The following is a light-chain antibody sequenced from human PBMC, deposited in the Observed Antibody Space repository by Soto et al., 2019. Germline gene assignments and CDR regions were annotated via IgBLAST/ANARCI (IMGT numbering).Light chain of an antibody. CDR2: AVT. V-gene: IGLV2-14*01. CDR1: SSDVGGYNY. J-gene: IGLJ1*01. CDR3: SSYTSSSTL. Sequence: ALTQPASVSGSPGQSITISCTGTSSDVGGYNYVSWYQQHPGKAPKLMIYAVTDRPSGVSSRFSGSKSGNTASLTISGLQAEDEADYYCSSYTSSSTLFGTRTKVTVL.